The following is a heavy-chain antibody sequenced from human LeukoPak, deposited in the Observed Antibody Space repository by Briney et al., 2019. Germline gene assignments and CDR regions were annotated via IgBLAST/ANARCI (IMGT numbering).Heavy chain of an antibody. J-gene: IGHJ3*02. Sequence: GGSLRLSCAASGLPFNTYAMSWVRQAPGKGLEWVADISANTFTTNYAASVKGRFTISRDPSKNTLVLDMSSLRAEDSAFYFCATERSGDYLGAFDIWGQGTLVTVS. CDR3: ATERSGDYLGAFDI. V-gene: IGHV3-23*01. D-gene: IGHD2-21*02. CDR1: GLPFNTYA. CDR2: ISANTFTT.